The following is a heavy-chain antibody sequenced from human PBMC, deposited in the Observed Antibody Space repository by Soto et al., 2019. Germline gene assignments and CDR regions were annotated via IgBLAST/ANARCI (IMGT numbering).Heavy chain of an antibody. CDR2: IDHRGSS. CDR3: ASRAKHDYDSSGPDFDS. CDR1: GGSFSGFY. Sequence: SETLSLTCAVSGGSFSGFYWSWIRQPPGMGLEWIGGIDHRGSSSYNSSLKGRVTISIDTSKRQFSLKLNSLTSADTAVYYCASRAKHDYDSSGPDFDSWGQGIQVTVSS. J-gene: IGHJ4*02. D-gene: IGHD3-22*01. V-gene: IGHV4-34*01.